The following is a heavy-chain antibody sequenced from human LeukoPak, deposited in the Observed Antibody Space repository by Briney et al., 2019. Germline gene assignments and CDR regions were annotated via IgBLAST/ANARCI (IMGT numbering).Heavy chain of an antibody. J-gene: IGHJ5*02. V-gene: IGHV1-69*05. CDR1: GGTFSSYA. D-gene: IGHD2-2*01. Sequence: SVKVSCKASGGTFSSYAISWVRQARGQGLEWMGGIIPIFGTANYAQKFQGRVTITTDESTSTAYMELSSLRSEDTAVYYCARAGLYCSSTSCSTGWFDHWGQGTLVTVSS. CDR3: ARAGLYCSSTSCSTGWFDH. CDR2: IIPIFGTA.